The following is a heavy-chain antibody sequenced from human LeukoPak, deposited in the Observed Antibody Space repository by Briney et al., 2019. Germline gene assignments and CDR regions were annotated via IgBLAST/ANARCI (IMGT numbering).Heavy chain of an antibody. D-gene: IGHD3-16*02. Sequence: PGGSLRLSCAASGFTFSSYAMSWVRQAPGKGLEWVSDISGSDGSTYYADSVKGRFTISSDNSKNTLYLHMHSLRAEDTAVYYCAKAGIMITFGGVIQYYFDYWGQGTLVTVSS. CDR3: AKAGIMITFGGVIQYYFDY. V-gene: IGHV3-23*01. CDR1: GFTFSSYA. J-gene: IGHJ4*02. CDR2: ISGSDGST.